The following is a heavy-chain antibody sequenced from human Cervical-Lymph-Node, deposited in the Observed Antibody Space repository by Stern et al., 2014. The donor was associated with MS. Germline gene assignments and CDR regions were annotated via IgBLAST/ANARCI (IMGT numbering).Heavy chain of an antibody. CDR2: TPYDENPN. V-gene: IGHV3-30*03. CDR3: ARDYEDTSMLFDH. J-gene: IGHJ4*02. Sequence: VQLVESGGAVVQPGRSLRLSCAASGFTFSSYGMHWVRQAPGKGLEWVTVTPYDENPNYYPASVTGRFPISRANSKNPLHLQMNSVTPDDTAIYYCARDYEDTSMLFDHWGQGPLVTVPP. CDR1: GFTFSSYG. D-gene: IGHD2-8*01.